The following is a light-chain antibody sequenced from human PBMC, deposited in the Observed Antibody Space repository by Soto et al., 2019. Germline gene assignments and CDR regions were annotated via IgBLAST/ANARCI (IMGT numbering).Light chain of an antibody. CDR3: QHYNSYSEA. Sequence: DIQMPQSPFTLSATVGASVPITCRASQSISSWLAWYQQKPGKAPKLLIYDASSLESGVPSRFSGSGSATEFTLTISSLQPDDFATYYCQHYNSYSEAFGQGTKVDI. CDR1: QSISSW. CDR2: DAS. V-gene: IGKV1-5*01. J-gene: IGKJ1*01.